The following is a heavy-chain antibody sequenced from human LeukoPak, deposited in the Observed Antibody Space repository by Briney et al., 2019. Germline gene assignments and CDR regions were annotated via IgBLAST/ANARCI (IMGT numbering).Heavy chain of an antibody. Sequence: PGGSLRLSCAASGLTFSSYAMSWVRQAPGKGLEWVSAIRGSGGSTYYADSVKGRFTISRDNSKNTLYLQMNSLRADDTAVYYCAKTSDNAGSSSWRAEYFQHWGQGTLVTVSS. CDR1: GLTFSSYA. CDR2: IRGSGGST. D-gene: IGHD6-13*01. V-gene: IGHV3-23*01. CDR3: AKTSDNAGSSSWRAEYFQH. J-gene: IGHJ1*01.